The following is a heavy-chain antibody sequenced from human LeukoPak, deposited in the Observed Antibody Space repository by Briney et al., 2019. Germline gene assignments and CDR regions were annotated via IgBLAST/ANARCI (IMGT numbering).Heavy chain of an antibody. CDR2: IYTSGST. J-gene: IGHJ5*02. Sequence: SETLSLTCTVSGGSISSYYWSWIRQPPGKGLERIGYIYTSGSTNYNPPLKSRVTISVDTSKNQFSLKLSSVTAADTAVYYCARHRIVGATGLFDPWGQGTLVTVSS. V-gene: IGHV4-4*09. D-gene: IGHD1-26*01. CDR3: ARHRIVGATGLFDP. CDR1: GGSISSYY.